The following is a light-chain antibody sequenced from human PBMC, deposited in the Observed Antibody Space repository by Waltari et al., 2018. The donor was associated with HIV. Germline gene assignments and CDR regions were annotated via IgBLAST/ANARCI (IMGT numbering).Light chain of an antibody. CDR3: QSYDSSLSGSWV. CDR2: GNN. V-gene: IGLV1-40*01. J-gene: IGLJ3*02. Sequence: QSVLTQPPSVSGAPGQRVTFSCTGSSSNIGAGYDVHWYQQLPGTAPKPLIYGNNNRPSVVPDRFSGPKSGPSASLAITGLQAEDEADYYCQSYDSSLSGSWVFGGGTKLTVL. CDR1: SSNIGAGYD.